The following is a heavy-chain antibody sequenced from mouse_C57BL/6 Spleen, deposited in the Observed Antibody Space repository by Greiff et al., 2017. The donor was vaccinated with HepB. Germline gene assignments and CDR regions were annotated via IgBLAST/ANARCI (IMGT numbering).Heavy chain of an antibody. CDR1: GYTFTSYW. CDR2: IYPSDSET. Sequence: QVQLKQPGAELVRPGSSVKLSCKASGYTFTSYWMDWVKQRPGQGLEWIGNIYPSDSETHYNQKFKDKATLTVDKSSSTAYMQLSSLTSEDSAVYYCARGYYSMDYWGQGTSVTVSS. D-gene: IGHD1-1*01. V-gene: IGHV1-61*01. J-gene: IGHJ4*01. CDR3: ARGYYSMDY.